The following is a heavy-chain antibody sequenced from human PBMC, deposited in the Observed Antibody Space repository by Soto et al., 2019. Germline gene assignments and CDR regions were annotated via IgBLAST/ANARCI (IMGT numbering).Heavy chain of an antibody. J-gene: IGHJ4*02. D-gene: IGHD5-18*01. CDR1: GFTFSSYA. CDR3: AKADTAMVTSSPSYYFDY. CDR2: ISGSGGST. Sequence: GGSLRLSCAASGFTFSSYAMSWVRQAPGKGLEWVSAISGSGGSTYYADSVKGRFTISRDNSKNTLYLQMNSLRAEDTAVYYCAKADTAMVTSSPSYYFDYWGQGTLVTVSS. V-gene: IGHV3-23*01.